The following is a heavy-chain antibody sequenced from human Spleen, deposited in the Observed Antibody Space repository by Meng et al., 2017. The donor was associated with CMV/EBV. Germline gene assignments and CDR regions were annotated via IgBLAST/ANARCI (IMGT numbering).Heavy chain of an antibody. CDR3: ARGVTVYSSSSRYFQH. CDR1: ACSFCAYY. Sequence: SACSFCAYYCSCIRQPPATPLEWIGEITHSGTTNYTPSLTSRVTISVDTSKNQYSLTLSSVTAADTAVYSCARGVTVYSSSSRYFQHWGQGPLVTVSS. V-gene: IGHV4-34*01. D-gene: IGHD6-6*01. CDR2: ITHSGTT. J-gene: IGHJ1*01.